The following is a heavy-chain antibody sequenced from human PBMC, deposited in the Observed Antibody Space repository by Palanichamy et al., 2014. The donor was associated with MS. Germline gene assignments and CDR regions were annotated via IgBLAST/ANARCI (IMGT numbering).Heavy chain of an antibody. D-gene: IGHD5-24*01. J-gene: IGHJ4*02. Sequence: QVQLVESGGGVVQPGRSLRLSCAASGFTFSSYGMHWVRQAPGKGLEWVAVIWYDGSNKYYADSVKGRFTISRDNSKNTLYLQMNSLRAEDTAVYYCARDGWTRWLHAFDYWGQGTLVTVSS. CDR1: GFTFSSYG. V-gene: IGHV3-33*01. CDR2: IWYDGSNK. CDR3: ARDGWTRWLHAFDY.